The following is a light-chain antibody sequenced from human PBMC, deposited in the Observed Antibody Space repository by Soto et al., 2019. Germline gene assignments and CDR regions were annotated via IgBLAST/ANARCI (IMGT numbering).Light chain of an antibody. J-gene: IGKJ2*01. CDR3: QHHNNWPQYT. V-gene: IGKV3-15*01. CDR2: DVS. CDR1: QSVDSN. Sequence: EMVLTQSPATLSVSPGERATLSCRASQSVDSNFAWYQQKPGQSPRLIIYDVSTRVTGIPARFSGGGSGTEFTLTISSLQSEDVAVYYCQHHNNWPQYTFGQGTKLEIK.